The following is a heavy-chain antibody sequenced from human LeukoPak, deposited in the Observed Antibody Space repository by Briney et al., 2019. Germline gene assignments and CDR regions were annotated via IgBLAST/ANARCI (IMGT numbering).Heavy chain of an antibody. Sequence: GGSLRLSCTASGFTFSSYAMSWVRQAPGKGLEWVSGISGSGGGTYYADSVKGRFTISRDNSKNTLYLQMNSLRAEDTAVYYCAKDIGSGAEDYWGQGTLVTVSS. D-gene: IGHD3-10*01. CDR1: GFTFSSYA. CDR2: ISGSGGGT. V-gene: IGHV3-23*01. CDR3: AKDIGSGAEDY. J-gene: IGHJ4*02.